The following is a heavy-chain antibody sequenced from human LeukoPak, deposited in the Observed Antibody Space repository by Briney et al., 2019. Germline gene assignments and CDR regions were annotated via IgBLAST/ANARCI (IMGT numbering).Heavy chain of an antibody. CDR1: GFTFSSYA. Sequence: GGSLRLSCAASGFTFSSYAMSWVRQAPGKGLEWVSAISGSGGSTYYADSVRGRFTISRDNSKNTLYLQMNSLRAEDTAVCYCAKNRPQARGWFFDYWGQGTLVTVSS. D-gene: IGHD6-19*01. J-gene: IGHJ4*02. CDR2: ISGSGGST. CDR3: AKNRPQARGWFFDY. V-gene: IGHV3-23*01.